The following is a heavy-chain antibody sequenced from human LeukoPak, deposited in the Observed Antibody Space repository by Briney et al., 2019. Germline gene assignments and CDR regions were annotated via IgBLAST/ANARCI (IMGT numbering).Heavy chain of an antibody. Sequence: SVKVSCKASGGTFSSYAISWVRQAPGQGLEWMGGIIPIFGTANYAQKFQGRVTITADESTSTAYMELRSLRSDDTAVYYCARDYADYGDYVDYFDYWGQGTLVTVSS. CDR1: GGTFSSYA. CDR3: ARDYADYGDYVDYFDY. V-gene: IGHV1-69*13. CDR2: IIPIFGTA. D-gene: IGHD4-17*01. J-gene: IGHJ4*02.